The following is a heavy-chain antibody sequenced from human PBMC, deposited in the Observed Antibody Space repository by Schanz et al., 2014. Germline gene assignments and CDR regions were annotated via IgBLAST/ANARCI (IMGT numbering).Heavy chain of an antibody. CDR3: ARVKQGCSDTSCVLDP. CDR1: GVSISSTNW. CDR2: IIHDGRT. Sequence: QVQLQESGPGLVKPSGTLSLTCAVSGVSISSTNWWHWVRQSPGKGLEWLGEIIHDGRTNYNPSLGSRVTISLDKSENQCSLELTSVTAADTALYFCARVKQGCSDTSCVLDPWGQGTLVTVSS. V-gene: IGHV4-4*02. J-gene: IGHJ5*02. D-gene: IGHD2-2*01.